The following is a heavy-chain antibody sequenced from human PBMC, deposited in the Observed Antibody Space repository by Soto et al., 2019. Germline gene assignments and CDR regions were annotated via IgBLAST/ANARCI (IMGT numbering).Heavy chain of an antibody. Sequence: GASVKVSCKASGGTFSSYAISWVRQAPGQGLEWMGGIIPIFGTANYAQKFQGRVTITADESTSTAYMELSSLRSEDTAVYYCARQITMVLGVTGGPFDYWGQVTLFTVSS. CDR2: IIPIFGTA. J-gene: IGHJ4*02. CDR1: GGTFSSYA. D-gene: IGHD3-10*01. V-gene: IGHV1-69*13. CDR3: ARQITMVLGVTGGPFDY.